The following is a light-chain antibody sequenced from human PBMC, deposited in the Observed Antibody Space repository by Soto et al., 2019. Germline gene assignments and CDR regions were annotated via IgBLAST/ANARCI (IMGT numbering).Light chain of an antibody. Sequence: DIRMTQSPSSLSASVGDRVTITCRASQSISTYLTWYQQKPGRAPKLLIYTASSLESGVSSRFSGSGSGTEFILTITSLQPEDFGTYCCQQSDSAPWTVGPGTTVDIK. CDR1: QSISTY. J-gene: IGKJ1*01. V-gene: IGKV1-39*01. CDR2: TAS. CDR3: QQSDSAPWT.